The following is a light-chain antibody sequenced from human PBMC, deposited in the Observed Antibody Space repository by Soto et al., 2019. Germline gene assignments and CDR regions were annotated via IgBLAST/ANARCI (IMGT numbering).Light chain of an antibody. CDR2: LGS. CDR3: MQALQIPQT. V-gene: IGKV2-28*01. J-gene: IGKJ1*01. Sequence: IVMTQSPLSLPVTPGEPASITCRSSQSLLHSNGYNYLYWYLQKPGQSPQLLISLGSNRASGVPHRFSGDGSGTDFTLNISTVEADDVGVYYFMQALQIPQTFGQGTKVEIK. CDR1: QSLLHSNGYNY.